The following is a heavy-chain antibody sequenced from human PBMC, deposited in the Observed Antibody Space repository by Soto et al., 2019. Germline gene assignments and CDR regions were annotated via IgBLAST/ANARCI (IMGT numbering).Heavy chain of an antibody. D-gene: IGHD5-18*01. CDR3: AREYTAMVKTQTTNYIDY. CDR1: GFTFSSYG. V-gene: IGHV3-33*01. Sequence: GGSLRLSCAASGFTFSSYGMHWVRQAPGKGLEWVAVIWYDGSNKYYADSVKGRFTISRDNSKNTLYLQMNSLRAEDTAVYYCAREYTAMVKTQTTNYIDYWGQGTLVTVSS. J-gene: IGHJ4*02. CDR2: IWYDGSNK.